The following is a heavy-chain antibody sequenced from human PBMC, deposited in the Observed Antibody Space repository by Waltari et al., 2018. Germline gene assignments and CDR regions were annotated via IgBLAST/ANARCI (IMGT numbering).Heavy chain of an antibody. V-gene: IGHV4-39*01. CDR3: ATYIGASVGTAAFDV. J-gene: IGHJ3*01. CDR2: VSYSGTT. CDR1: GVPISSKRHY. D-gene: IGHD5-12*01. Sequence: QLQLQESGPRLVRHSETRSRICSVSGVPISSKRHYWAWIRQSPGQGLEWIGTVSYSGTTYISPSLKSRVSVSRDTSKNQVSLILGSVTAADMAVYYCATYIGASVGTAAFDVWGQGTMVTVSS.